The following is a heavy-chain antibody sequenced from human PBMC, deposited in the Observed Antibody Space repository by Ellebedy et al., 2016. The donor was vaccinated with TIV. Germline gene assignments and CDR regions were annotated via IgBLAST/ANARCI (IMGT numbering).Heavy chain of an antibody. CDR3: ARRVTMIVVGHYFDY. V-gene: IGHV4-30-2*03. Sequence: MPSETLSLTCAVSGGSISSGGYSWSWIRQPPGKGLEWIGYIYHSGSTYYNPSLKSRVTISVDTSKNQFSLKLSSVTAADTAVYYCARRVTMIVVGHYFDYWGQGTLVTVSS. CDR2: IYHSGST. D-gene: IGHD3-22*01. CDR1: GGSISSGGYS. J-gene: IGHJ4*02.